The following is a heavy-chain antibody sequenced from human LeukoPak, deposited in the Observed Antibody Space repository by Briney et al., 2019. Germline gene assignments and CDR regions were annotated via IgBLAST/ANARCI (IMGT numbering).Heavy chain of an antibody. CDR3: ARRGAGSYYFDY. CDR2: ISAYNGNT. J-gene: IGHJ4*02. D-gene: IGHD3-10*01. V-gene: IGHV1-18*01. Sequence: ASVKVSCKASGYTFTSYGISWVRQAPGQGLEWMGWISAYNGNTNYAQKLQGRVTMTTDTSTSTAYVELRSLRSDDTAVYYCARRGAGSYYFDYWGQGTLVTVSS. CDR1: GYTFTSYG.